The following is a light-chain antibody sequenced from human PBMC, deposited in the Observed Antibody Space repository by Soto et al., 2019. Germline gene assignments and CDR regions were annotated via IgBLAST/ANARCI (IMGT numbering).Light chain of an antibody. J-gene: IGKJ1*01. Sequence: ETVLTQSPGSLSLSLGYRSTLCCRASQTVSNNYLAWYQQKPGQAPRLLIYGTSNRATGIPDRFSGSGSGTDFTLTISRLEPEDFVIYYCQQYGSSPWTFGQGTKVDIK. CDR3: QQYGSSPWT. CDR2: GTS. CDR1: QTVSNNY. V-gene: IGKV3-20*01.